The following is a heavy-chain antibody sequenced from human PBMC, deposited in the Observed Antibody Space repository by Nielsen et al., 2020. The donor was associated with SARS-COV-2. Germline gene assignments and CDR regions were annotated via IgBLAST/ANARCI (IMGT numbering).Heavy chain of an antibody. Sequence: GGSLRLSCAASGFTFDDYAMHWVRQAPGKGLEWVSGISWNRGSIGYADSVKGRFTISRNNAKNSLYLQMNSLRAEDTALYYCAKDMGPVIWYFDLWGRGTLVTVSS. V-gene: IGHV3-9*01. J-gene: IGHJ2*01. CDR2: ISWNRGSI. D-gene: IGHD3-10*01. CDR3: AKDMGPVIWYFDL. CDR1: GFTFDDYA.